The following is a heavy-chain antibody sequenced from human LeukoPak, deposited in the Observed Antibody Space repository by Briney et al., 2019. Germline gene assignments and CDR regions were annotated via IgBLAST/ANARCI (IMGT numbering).Heavy chain of an antibody. CDR2: IKQDGSEM. J-gene: IGHJ6*02. CDR3: AKDMVSSWPHYSDYGMVV. D-gene: IGHD6-13*01. V-gene: IGHV3-7*05. Sequence: PGGSLRLSCAASEFTISRYWMSWVRQAPGKGLEWVANIKQDGSEMYYVDSVKGRFTISRDNSKNSLYLQMNSLRTEDTALYYCAKDMVSSWPHYSDYGMVVWGQGTTVTVSS. CDR1: EFTISRYW.